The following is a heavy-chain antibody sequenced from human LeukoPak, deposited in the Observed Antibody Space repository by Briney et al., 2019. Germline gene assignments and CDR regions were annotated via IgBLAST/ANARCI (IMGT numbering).Heavy chain of an antibody. CDR1: GGSFSGYY. CDR3: ARAILYSSSWPNWFDP. CDR2: INHSGST. D-gene: IGHD6-13*01. J-gene: IGHJ5*02. Sequence: PSETLSLTCAVYGGSFSGYYRSWIRQPPGKGLEWIGEINHSGSTNYNPSLKSRVTISVDTSKNQFSLKLSSVTAADTAVYYCARAILYSSSWPNWFDPWGQGTLVTVSS. V-gene: IGHV4-34*01.